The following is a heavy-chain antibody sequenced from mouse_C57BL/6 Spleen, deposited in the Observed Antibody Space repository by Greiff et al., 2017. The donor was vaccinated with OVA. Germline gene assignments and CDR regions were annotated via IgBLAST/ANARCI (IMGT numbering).Heavy chain of an antibody. CDR2: ISYDGSN. CDR1: GYSITSGYY. V-gene: IGHV3-6*01. Sequence: VQLKESGPGLVKPSQSLSLTCSVTGYSITSGYYWNWIRQFPGNKLEWMGYISYDGSNNYNPSLKNRISITRDTSKNQFFLKLNSVTTEDTATYYCARSLTGTYAMDYWGQGTSVTVSS. J-gene: IGHJ4*01. CDR3: ARSLTGTYAMDY. D-gene: IGHD4-1*01.